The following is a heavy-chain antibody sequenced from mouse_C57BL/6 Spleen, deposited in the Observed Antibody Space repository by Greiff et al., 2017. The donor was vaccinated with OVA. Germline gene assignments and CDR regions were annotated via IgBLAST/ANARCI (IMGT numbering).Heavy chain of an antibody. D-gene: IGHD2-3*01. J-gene: IGHJ2*01. CDR2: IDPSDSYT. CDR1: GYTFTSYW. CDR3: ARGGDGYHLDY. Sequence: QVQLQQPGAELVMPGASVKLSCKASGYTFTSYWMHWVKQRPGQGLEWIGEIDPSDSYTNYNQKFKGKSTLTVDKSSSTAYMQLSSLTSEDSAVYYCARGGDGYHLDYWGQGTTLTVSS. V-gene: IGHV1-69*01.